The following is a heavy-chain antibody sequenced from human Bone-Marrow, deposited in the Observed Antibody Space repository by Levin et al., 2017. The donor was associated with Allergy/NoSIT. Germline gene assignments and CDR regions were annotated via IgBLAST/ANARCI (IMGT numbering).Heavy chain of an antibody. CDR2: IYYPGSA. V-gene: IGHV4-59*08. J-gene: IGHJ3*02. D-gene: IGHD1-26*01. CDR1: GDSIRDYY. CDR3: ARHFTTSWEKLFPVAFDI. Sequence: KTSETLSLTCSVSGDSIRDYYWSWVRQSPGKRPEWIAYIYYPGSAVYNPALKSRVAMSVDTSKSQLSLELTSVTAEDTAVYYCARHFTTSWEKLFPVAFDIWGQGTKVTVSS.